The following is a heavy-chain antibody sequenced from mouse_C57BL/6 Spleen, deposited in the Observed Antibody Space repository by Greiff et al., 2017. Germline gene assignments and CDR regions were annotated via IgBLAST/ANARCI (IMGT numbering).Heavy chain of an antibody. D-gene: IGHD1-1*01. V-gene: IGHV1-52*01. CDR3: ARDTTVVAGNYYAMDY. CDR1: GYTFTSYW. Sequence: QVQLQQPGAELVRPGSSVKLSCKASGYTFTSYWMHWVKQRPIQGLEWIGNIDPSDSEPHYNQKFKDKATLTVDKSSSTAYMQLISLTSEDSAVYYCARDTTVVAGNYYAMDYWGQGTSVTVSS. CDR2: IDPSDSEP. J-gene: IGHJ4*01.